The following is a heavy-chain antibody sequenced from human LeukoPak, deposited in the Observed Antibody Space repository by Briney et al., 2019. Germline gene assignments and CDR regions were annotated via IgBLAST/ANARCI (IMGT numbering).Heavy chain of an antibody. D-gene: IGHD3-10*01. J-gene: IGHJ5*02. CDR1: GFTFSRYA. V-gene: IGHV3-23*01. CDR3: AKGLLWFGETANWFDP. Sequence: GGSLRLSCVASGFTFSRYAMSWVRQAPGKRLEWVSAISGSGGSTYYADSVKGRFTISRDNSKNTLYLQMNSLRAEDTAVYYCAKGLLWFGETANWFDPWGQGTLVTVSS. CDR2: ISGSGGST.